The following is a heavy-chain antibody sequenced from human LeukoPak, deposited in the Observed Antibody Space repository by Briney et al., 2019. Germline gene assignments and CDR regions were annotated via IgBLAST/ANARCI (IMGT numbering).Heavy chain of an antibody. J-gene: IGHJ4*02. CDR2: ISYDGSNK. V-gene: IGHV3-30*18. CDR1: GFTFSSYG. CDR3: AKGTWAAAGTSFDY. D-gene: IGHD6-13*01. Sequence: GGSLRLSCAVSGFTFSSYGMHWVRQAPGKGLEWVAVISYDGSNKYYADSVKGRFTISRDNSKNTLYLQMNSLRAEDTAVYYCAKGTWAAAGTSFDYWGQGTLVTVSS.